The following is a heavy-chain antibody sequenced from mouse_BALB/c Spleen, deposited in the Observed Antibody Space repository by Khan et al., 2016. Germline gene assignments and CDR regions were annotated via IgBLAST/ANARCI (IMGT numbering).Heavy chain of an antibody. J-gene: IGHJ2*01. V-gene: IGHV3-2*02. Sequence: EVKLLESGPGLVKPSQSLSLTCTVTGYSITSDYAWNWIRQFQGNKLEWKGYISYSGSTSYNPSLKSRISITREQSKNQFFLQCHSLTTEDTATYYCARRAYFDYWGQGTTLTVSS. CDR1: GYSITSDYA. CDR3: ARRAYFDY. CDR2: ISYSGST.